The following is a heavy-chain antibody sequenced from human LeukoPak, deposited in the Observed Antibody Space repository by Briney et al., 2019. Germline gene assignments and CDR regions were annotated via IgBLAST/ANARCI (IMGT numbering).Heavy chain of an antibody. Sequence: ASVKVSCKASGYTFTGYYMHWVRQAPGQGLEWMGWINPNSGGTNYAQKFQGRVTMTRDTSISTAYMELRSLRADDTAVYYCARGRTIFGVVRHDAFDIWGQGAMVTVSS. J-gene: IGHJ3*02. CDR1: GYTFTGYY. CDR3: ARGRTIFGVVRHDAFDI. CDR2: INPNSGGT. V-gene: IGHV1-2*02. D-gene: IGHD3-3*01.